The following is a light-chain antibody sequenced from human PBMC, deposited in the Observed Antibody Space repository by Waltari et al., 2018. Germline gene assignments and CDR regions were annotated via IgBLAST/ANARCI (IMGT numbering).Light chain of an antibody. CDR1: STHIGNYNL. CDR2: EVN. J-gene: IGLJ3*02. CDR3: CSYAGDGIVM. V-gene: IGLV2-23*02. Sequence: QSALTQPASVSGSPGQSITNSCPGTSTHIGNYNLVPWYQQHPGKAPKLIIYEVNQWPSGISSRFSGSKSGNTASLTISGLQAEDEADYYCCSYAGDGIVMFGGGTKL.